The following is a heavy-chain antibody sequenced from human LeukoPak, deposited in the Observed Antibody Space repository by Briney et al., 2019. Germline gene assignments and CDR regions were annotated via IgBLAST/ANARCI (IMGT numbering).Heavy chain of an antibody. CDR1: GFIFSNYA. CDR3: ARDSTYWYDSGSSGPHYFDY. V-gene: IGHV3-30*01. CDR2: ISSDGSKT. Sequence: PGGSPRLSCAASGFIFSNYAMHWVRQAPGKGLVWVALISSDGSKTYHADSVKGRFSISRDNSKNTLYLQLNSLRAEDTSVYYCARDSTYWYDSGSSGPHYFDYWGQGTLVTVSS. D-gene: IGHD3-10*01. J-gene: IGHJ4*02.